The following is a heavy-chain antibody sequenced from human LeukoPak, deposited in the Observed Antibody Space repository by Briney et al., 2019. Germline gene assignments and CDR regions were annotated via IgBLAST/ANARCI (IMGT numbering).Heavy chain of an antibody. CDR3: ARDATLYSSGWYYFDY. CDR1: GFTFSSYA. Sequence: GRSLRLSCAASGFTFSSYAMHWVRQAPGKGLEWVAVISYDGSNKYYADSVKGRFTISRDNSKNTLYLQMNSLRAEDTAVYYCARDATLYSSGWYYFDYWGQGTLVTVSS. J-gene: IGHJ4*02. CDR2: ISYDGSNK. D-gene: IGHD6-19*01. V-gene: IGHV3-30-3*01.